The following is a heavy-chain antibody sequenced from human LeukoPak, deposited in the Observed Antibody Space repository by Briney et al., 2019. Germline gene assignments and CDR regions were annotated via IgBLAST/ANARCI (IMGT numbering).Heavy chain of an antibody. CDR1: GGSISSSSYY. V-gene: IGHV4-39*07. J-gene: IGHJ4*02. Sequence: SETLSLTCTVSGGSISSSSYYWGWIRQPPGKGLEWIGSIYYSGSTYYNPSLKSRVTISVDTSKNQFSLKLSSVTAADTAVYYCATEIQNIAGRVYWGQGTLVTVSS. CDR2: IYYSGST. D-gene: IGHD6-6*01. CDR3: ATEIQNIAGRVY.